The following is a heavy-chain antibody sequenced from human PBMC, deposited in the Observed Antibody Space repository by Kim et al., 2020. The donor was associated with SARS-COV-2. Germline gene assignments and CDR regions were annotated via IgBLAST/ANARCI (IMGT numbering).Heavy chain of an antibody. CDR1: GFTFSNAW. CDR2: IKSKTDGGTT. J-gene: IGHJ6*02. D-gene: IGHD3-3*01. CDR3: ATRRYDFWSDPRSYYYDGLDD. Sequence: GGSLRLSCAASGFTFSNAWMSWVRQAPGKGLEWVDRIKSKTDGGTTDYAAPVKGRFTISRDDSKNTMYLQMNSLKTEDTAVYYCATRRYDFWSDPRSYYYDGLDDWGQGTTVTVSS. V-gene: IGHV3-15*01.